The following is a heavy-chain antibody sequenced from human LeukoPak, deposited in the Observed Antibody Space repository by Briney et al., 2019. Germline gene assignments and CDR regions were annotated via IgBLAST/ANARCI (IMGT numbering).Heavy chain of an antibody. Sequence: ASVKVSCKASGGTFSSYAISWVRQAPGQGLEWLGWMNPNRGNTGYAQKFQGRVTITSNTSISTAYMELSSLRSEATAVYYCARRGIWSGYFSFDYWGQGTLVTVSS. CDR2: MNPNRGNT. D-gene: IGHD3-3*01. CDR1: GGTFSSYA. CDR3: ARRGIWSGYFSFDY. V-gene: IGHV1-8*03. J-gene: IGHJ4*02.